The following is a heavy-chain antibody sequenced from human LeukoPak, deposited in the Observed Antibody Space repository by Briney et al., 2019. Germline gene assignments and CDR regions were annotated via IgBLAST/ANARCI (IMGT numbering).Heavy chain of an antibody. Sequence: SETLSLACTVVGGSITSDYWSWIRQPAGKGLEWIGRIFTSGSTAYNPSLKSRVTMSLDTSKNQFFLKLSSVTAADTAAYFCSRGGANDLWGQGTLVTVSS. CDR1: GGSITSDY. V-gene: IGHV4-4*07. J-gene: IGHJ5*02. CDR3: SRGGANDL. CDR2: IFTSGST. D-gene: IGHD4/OR15-4a*01.